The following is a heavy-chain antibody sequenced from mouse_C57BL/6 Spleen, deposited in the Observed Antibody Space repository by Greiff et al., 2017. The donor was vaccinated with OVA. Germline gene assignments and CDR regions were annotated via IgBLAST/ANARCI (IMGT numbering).Heavy chain of an antibody. D-gene: IGHD1-1*02. CDR3: ARRKGGSNGMDY. Sequence: VQLQQPGAELVKPGASVKLSCKASGYTFTSYWMHWVKQRPGRGLEWIGRIDPNSGGTKYNEKFKSKATLTVDKPSSTAYLQLRSLPSDDSAVLCSARRKGGSNGMDYWGQGTTVTVSS. V-gene: IGHV1-72*01. CDR1: GYTFTSYW. CDR2: IDPNSGGT. J-gene: IGHJ4*01.